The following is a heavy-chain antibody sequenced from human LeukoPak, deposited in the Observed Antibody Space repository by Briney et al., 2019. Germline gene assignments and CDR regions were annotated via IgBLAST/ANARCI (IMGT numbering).Heavy chain of an antibody. CDR3: ATSSGGSDHDYFDY. V-gene: IGHV3-43*02. CDR2: ISGDGGST. D-gene: IGHD1-26*01. J-gene: IGHJ4*02. CDR1: GFTFDDYA. Sequence: GGSLRLSCAASGFTFDDYAMHWVRQAPGKGLEWVSLISGDGGSTYYADSVKGRFTISRDNSKNILYLQMSSLSAEDTAVYYCATSSGGSDHDYFDYWGQGTLVTVSS.